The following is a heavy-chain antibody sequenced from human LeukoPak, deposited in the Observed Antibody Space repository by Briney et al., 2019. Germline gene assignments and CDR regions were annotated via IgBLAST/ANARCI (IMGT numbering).Heavy chain of an antibody. CDR3: ARLGDALDAFDI. D-gene: IGHD5-24*01. Sequence: SETLSLTCAVSGGSISSGGYSWSWIRQPPGKGLEWIGHIYHSGSTYYNPSLKGRVTISVDRSKNQFSLKLSSVTAADTAVYYCARLGDALDAFDIWGQGTMVTVSS. V-gene: IGHV4-30-2*01. J-gene: IGHJ3*02. CDR1: GGSISSGGYS. CDR2: IYHSGST.